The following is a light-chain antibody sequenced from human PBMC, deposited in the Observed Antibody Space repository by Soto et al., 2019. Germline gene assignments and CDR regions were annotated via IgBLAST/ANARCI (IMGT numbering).Light chain of an antibody. CDR1: QSVSRN. CDR3: QQYDRSLT. J-gene: IGKJ4*01. V-gene: IGKV3-11*01. Sequence: EIVLTQSPATLCLSPGERATLSCRASQSVSRNLAWYQQKPGQAPRLLIYDASNRATGIPARFSGSGSVTDFTLTISSLEPEDFAVYYCQQYDRSLTFGGGTKVEIK. CDR2: DAS.